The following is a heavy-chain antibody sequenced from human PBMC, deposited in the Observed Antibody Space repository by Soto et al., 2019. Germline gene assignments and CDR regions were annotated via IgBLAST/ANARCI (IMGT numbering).Heavy chain of an antibody. CDR1: GGTFSSYT. CDR3: ASSPRAYDAFDI. V-gene: IGHV1-69*02. D-gene: IGHD3-16*01. J-gene: IGHJ3*02. Sequence: SVKVSCKASGGTFSSYTIIWVRQAPGQGLEWMGRIIPILGIANYAQKFQGRVTITADKSTSTAYMELSSLRSEDTAVYYCASSPRAYDAFDIWGQGTMVTVSS. CDR2: IIPILGIA.